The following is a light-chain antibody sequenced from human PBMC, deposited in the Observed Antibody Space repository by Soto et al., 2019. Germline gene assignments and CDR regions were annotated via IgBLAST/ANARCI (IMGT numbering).Light chain of an antibody. CDR2: DDS. V-gene: IGLV3-21*02. CDR3: QVWDTSADYRGVV. CDR1: NIGSNR. J-gene: IGLJ2*01. Sequence: SYELTQPPSVSVAPGQTATITCGGNNIGSNRVHWYQQKPGQAPVVIVSDDSDRPSGIPERISVSNSGKTASLTISRVEVGDEADYYCQVWDTSADYRGVVFGAGTKPTVL.